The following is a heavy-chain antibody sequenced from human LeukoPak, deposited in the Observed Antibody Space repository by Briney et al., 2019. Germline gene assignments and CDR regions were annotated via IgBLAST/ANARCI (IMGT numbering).Heavy chain of an antibody. CDR3: AGQQLVLDYYYGMDV. J-gene: IGHJ6*02. D-gene: IGHD6-13*01. V-gene: IGHV1-8*01. Sequence: GASVKVSCTASGYTFTSYDINWVRQATGQGLEWMGWMNPNSGNTGYAQKFQGRGTMTRNTSISTAYMELSSLRSEVTAVYYCAGQQLVLDYYYGMDVWGQGTTATVS. CDR2: MNPNSGNT. CDR1: GYTFTSYD.